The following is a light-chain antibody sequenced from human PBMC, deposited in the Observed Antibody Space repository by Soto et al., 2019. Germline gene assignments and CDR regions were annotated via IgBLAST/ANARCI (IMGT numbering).Light chain of an antibody. V-gene: IGKV3-20*01. CDR2: GAS. J-gene: IGKJ2*01. CDR3: QQYGSSPDT. Sequence: ELGLTQSQGTLSLSPGSRATLSCRASQSVSSGYLAWYQQKPGQAPSLLIYGASSMATGIPDRFSGSGSGTDFTLTISRLQPEDFAVYYCQQYGSSPDTFGQGTKLEIK. CDR1: QSVSSGY.